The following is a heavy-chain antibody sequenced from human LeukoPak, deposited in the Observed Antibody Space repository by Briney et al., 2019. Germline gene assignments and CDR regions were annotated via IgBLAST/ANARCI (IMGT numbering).Heavy chain of an antibody. V-gene: IGHV4-38-2*02. Sequence: HPSETLSLTCTVSGYSIGSGYYWGWIRQPPGKGLEWIGGIYYSGSTYYNPSLKSRVTISVDTSKNQFSLKLSSVTAADTAVYYCARVGYSSSWYDYWGQGTLVTVSS. D-gene: IGHD6-13*01. J-gene: IGHJ4*02. CDR2: IYYSGST. CDR3: ARVGYSSSWYDY. CDR1: GYSIGSGYY.